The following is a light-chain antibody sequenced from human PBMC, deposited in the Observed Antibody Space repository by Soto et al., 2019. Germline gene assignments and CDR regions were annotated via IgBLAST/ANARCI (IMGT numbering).Light chain of an antibody. V-gene: IGKV3-15*01. CDR1: QSVSSN. CDR3: QQYKNWPL. CDR2: GAS. Sequence: ILLTQSPSTLSLSPGERATISCRASQSVSSNLAWYQQKPGQAPRLRIYGASTRATGIPARLSGSGSGTEFTLTITSMQSEDFAVYYCQQYKNWPLFGQGTRLEIK. J-gene: IGKJ5*01.